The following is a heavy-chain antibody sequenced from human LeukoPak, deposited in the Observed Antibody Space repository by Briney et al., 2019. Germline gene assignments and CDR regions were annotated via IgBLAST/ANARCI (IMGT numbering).Heavy chain of an antibody. CDR2: IYSGGST. J-gene: IGHJ4*02. Sequence: GGSLRLSCTASGFTVSSNYMSWVRQAPGKGLEWVSVIYSGGSTYYADSVKGRFTISRDNSKNTVYLQMNSLRAEDTAVYFCARDYYDTSGYYHKFDYWGQGTLVTVSS. CDR1: GFTVSSNY. CDR3: ARDYYDTSGYYHKFDY. D-gene: IGHD3-22*01. V-gene: IGHV3-66*01.